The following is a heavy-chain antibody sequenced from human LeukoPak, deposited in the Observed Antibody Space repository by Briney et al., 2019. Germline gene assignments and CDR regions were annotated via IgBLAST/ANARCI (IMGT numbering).Heavy chain of an antibody. D-gene: IGHD6-13*01. Sequence: GGSLRLSCAASGFTFSSYGMHWVRQAPGKGLEWVAVISYDGSNKYYADSVKGRFTISRDNSKNTLYLQMNSLRAEDTAVYYCAKDLSSSSWYPEGGFDYWGQGTLVTVSS. CDR2: ISYDGSNK. V-gene: IGHV3-30*18. J-gene: IGHJ4*02. CDR3: AKDLSSSSWYPEGGFDY. CDR1: GFTFSSYG.